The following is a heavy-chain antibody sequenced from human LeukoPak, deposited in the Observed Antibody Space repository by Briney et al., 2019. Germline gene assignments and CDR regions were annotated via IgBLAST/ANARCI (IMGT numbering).Heavy chain of an antibody. D-gene: IGHD3-10*01. V-gene: IGHV3-23*01. CDR1: GFTFSSYS. Sequence: GGSLRLSCAASGFTFSSYSMNWVRQAPGKGLEWVSAISGRGSSTYYADSVKGRFSLSRDNSKNTLYLQMSSLRAEDTAEYYCAKDPYRVVRGVMAEIDYWGQGTLVTVSS. J-gene: IGHJ4*02. CDR3: AKDPYRVVRGVMAEIDY. CDR2: ISGRGSST.